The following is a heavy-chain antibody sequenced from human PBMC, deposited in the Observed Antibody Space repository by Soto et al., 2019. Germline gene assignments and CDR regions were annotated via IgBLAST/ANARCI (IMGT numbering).Heavy chain of an antibody. CDR1: GYTFTSYG. CDR3: ARDRGIVVVPAAPVGNYYYYYGMDV. D-gene: IGHD2-2*01. V-gene: IGHV1-18*01. J-gene: IGHJ6*02. Sequence: ASVKVSCKASGYTFTSYGISWVRQAPGQGLEWMGWVSAYNGNTNYAQKLQGRVTMTTDTSTSTAYMELRSLRSDDTAVYYCARDRGIVVVPAAPVGNYYYYYGMDVWGQGTMVTVSS. CDR2: VSAYNGNT.